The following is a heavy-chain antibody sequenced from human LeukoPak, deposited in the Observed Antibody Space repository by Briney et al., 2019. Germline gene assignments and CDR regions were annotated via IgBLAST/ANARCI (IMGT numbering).Heavy chain of an antibody. CDR1: GGSFSGYY. V-gene: IGHV4-34*01. Sequence: SETLSLTCAAYGGSFSGYYWNWIRQPPGKGLEWIGEINHSGSTNYNPSLKSRVTISVDTSKNQFSLKLSSVTAADTAVYYCAREGYDSSGYYYGWYFDLWGRGTLVTVSS. D-gene: IGHD3-22*01. J-gene: IGHJ2*01. CDR3: AREGYDSSGYYYGWYFDL. CDR2: INHSGST.